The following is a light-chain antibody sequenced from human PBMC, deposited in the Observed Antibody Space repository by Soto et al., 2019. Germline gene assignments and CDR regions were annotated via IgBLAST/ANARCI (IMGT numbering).Light chain of an antibody. J-gene: IGKJ2*01. CDR2: DAS. CDR3: QHRSSWPPGYT. Sequence: EIVLTQSPATLSLSPGERATLSCRASQSVRSNLAWYQHKPGQAPRLLIYDASNRATGIPARFSGSGSGTDFPLTLSSLEPDDFAVYYCQHRSSWPPGYTFGQGTKLEIK. CDR1: QSVRSN. V-gene: IGKV3-11*01.